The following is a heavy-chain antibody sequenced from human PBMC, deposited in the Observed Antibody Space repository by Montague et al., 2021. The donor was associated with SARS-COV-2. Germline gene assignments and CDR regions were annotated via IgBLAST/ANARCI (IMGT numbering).Heavy chain of an antibody. V-gene: IGHV3-21*01. CDR3: ARGYDFWSGGYYYYYGMDV. Sequence: SLRLSCAASGFTFSSYSMNWVRQAPGKGLEWVSSISSSSSYIYYADSVKGRFTISRDNAKNSLYLQMNSLRAEDTAVYYCARGYDFWSGGYYYYYGMDVWGQRTTVTVSS. D-gene: IGHD3-3*01. CDR1: GFTFSSYS. J-gene: IGHJ6*02. CDR2: ISSSSSYI.